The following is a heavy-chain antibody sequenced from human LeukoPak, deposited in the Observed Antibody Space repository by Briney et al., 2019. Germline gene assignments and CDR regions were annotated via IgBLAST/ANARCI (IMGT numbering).Heavy chain of an antibody. Sequence: PGGSLRLSCAASGFTFSTYWMSWVRQAPGKGLEWVGFIRSKAYGGTTEYAASVKGRFTISRDDSKSIAYLQMNSLKTEDTAVYYCTRDLFGYSGYDRNQVCGYWGQGTLVTVSS. J-gene: IGHJ4*02. CDR3: TRDLFGYSGYDRNQVCGY. CDR2: IRSKAYGGTT. D-gene: IGHD5-12*01. V-gene: IGHV3-49*04. CDR1: GFTFSTYW.